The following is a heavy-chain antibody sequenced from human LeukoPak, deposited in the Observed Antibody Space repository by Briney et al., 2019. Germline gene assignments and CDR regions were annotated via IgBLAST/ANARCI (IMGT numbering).Heavy chain of an antibody. V-gene: IGHV3-48*01. J-gene: IGHJ4*02. Sequence: PGGSLRLSCAASRFTFSSYSMNWVRQAPGKGLEWVSYISSSVSIIYYTDSVKGRFTISKDNAKNSLYLQMNSLRAEDTAVYYCARAPFGSNSGGGYFDYWGQGTLVTVSS. CDR3: ARAPFGSNSGGGYFDY. CDR1: RFTFSSYS. CDR2: ISSSVSII. D-gene: IGHD4-23*01.